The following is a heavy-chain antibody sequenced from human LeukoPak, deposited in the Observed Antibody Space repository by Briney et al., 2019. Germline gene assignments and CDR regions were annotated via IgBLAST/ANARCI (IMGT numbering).Heavy chain of an antibody. CDR3: ARDSPGQYYDSSGYSYFDY. V-gene: IGHV3-30*04. D-gene: IGHD3-22*01. CDR1: GFTFSSYA. Sequence: GGSLRLSCAASGFTFSSYAMHRVRQAPGKGLEWVAVISYDGSNKYYADSVKGRFTISRDNSKNTLYLQMNRLRAEDTAVYYCARDSPGQYYDSSGYSYFDYWGQGTLVTVSS. J-gene: IGHJ4*02. CDR2: ISYDGSNK.